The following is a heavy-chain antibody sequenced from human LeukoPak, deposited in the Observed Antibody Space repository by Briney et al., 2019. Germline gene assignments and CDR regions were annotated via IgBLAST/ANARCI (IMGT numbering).Heavy chain of an antibody. CDR3: ARAGYSYGYVDY. J-gene: IGHJ4*02. Sequence: SETLSPTCTVSGGSISSYYWGWIRQPPGKGLEWIGYIYYSGSTNYNPSLKSRVTISIDTSKNKFSLKLSSVTAADTAVYYCARAGYSYGYVDYWGQGTLVTVSS. CDR1: GGSISSYY. V-gene: IGHV4-59*12. CDR2: IYYSGST. D-gene: IGHD5-18*01.